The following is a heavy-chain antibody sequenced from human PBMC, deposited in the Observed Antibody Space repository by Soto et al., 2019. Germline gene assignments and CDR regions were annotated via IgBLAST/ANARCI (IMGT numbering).Heavy chain of an antibody. V-gene: IGHV1-69*13. Sequence: ASVKVSCKASGGTFSSYAISWVRQAPGQGLEWMGGIIPIFGTANYAQKFQGRVTITADESTSTAYMELNSLRAEDTAVYYCARYGYYDSSGYSLSNAFDIWGQGTMVTVSS. CDR1: GGTFSSYA. J-gene: IGHJ3*02. CDR3: ARYGYYDSSGYSLSNAFDI. CDR2: IIPIFGTA. D-gene: IGHD3-22*01.